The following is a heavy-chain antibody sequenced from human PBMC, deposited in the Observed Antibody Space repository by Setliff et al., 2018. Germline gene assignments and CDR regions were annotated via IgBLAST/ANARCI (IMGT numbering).Heavy chain of an antibody. D-gene: IGHD5-12*01. J-gene: IGHJ4*02. CDR3: AGTPARGTTWLSPFDY. CDR2: IQSSGNT. V-gene: IGHV4-59*10. CDR1: GGSFSTFY. Sequence: SETLSLTCAVYGGSFSTFYWSWIRQTAGKGLEWIGLIQSSGNTNYNPSLQSRVTTSIDTSKNQFSLKMTSVTAADTALYYCAGTPARGTTWLSPFDYWGQGTLVTVSS.